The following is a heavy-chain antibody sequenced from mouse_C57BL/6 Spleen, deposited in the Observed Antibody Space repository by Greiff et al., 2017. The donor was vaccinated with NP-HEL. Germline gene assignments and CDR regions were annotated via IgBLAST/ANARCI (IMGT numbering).Heavy chain of an antibody. J-gene: IGHJ4*01. Sequence: QVQLKQPGAELVRPGSSVKLSCKASGYTFTSYWMHWVKQRPIQGLEWIGNIDPSDSETHYNQKFKDKATLTVDKSSSTAYMQLSSLTSEDSAVYYCARWYYDYPQAMDYWGQGTSVTVSS. CDR1: GYTFTSYW. V-gene: IGHV1-52*01. D-gene: IGHD2-4*01. CDR3: ARWYYDYPQAMDY. CDR2: IDPSDSET.